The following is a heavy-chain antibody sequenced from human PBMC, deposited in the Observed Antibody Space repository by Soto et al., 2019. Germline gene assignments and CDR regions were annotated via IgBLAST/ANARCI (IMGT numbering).Heavy chain of an antibody. CDR1: GGSISSYY. CDR2: IYYSGST. J-gene: IGHJ4*02. V-gene: IGHV4-59*08. CDR3: ASRYGGTLDY. D-gene: IGHD4-17*01. Sequence: QVQLQESGPGLVKPSETLSLTCTVSGGSISSYYWSWIRQPPGKGLEWIGYIYYSGSTNYNPSLTSRVTISVDTSKNPFSLKLSSVTAADTAVYYCASRYGGTLDYWGQGTLVTVSS.